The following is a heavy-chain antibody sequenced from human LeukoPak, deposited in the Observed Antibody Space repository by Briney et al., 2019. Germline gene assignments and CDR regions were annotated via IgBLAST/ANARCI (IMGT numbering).Heavy chain of an antibody. CDR1: GFTFSSYS. CDR3: ARRDIVLMVYPDY. V-gene: IGHV3-21*01. J-gene: IGHJ4*02. D-gene: IGHD2-8*01. CDR2: ISSSSSYI. Sequence: PGGSLRLSCAASGFTFSSYSMNWVRQAPGKGLEWVSSISSSSSYIYYADSVKGRFTISRDNAKSSLYLQMNSLRAEDTAVYYCARRDIVLMVYPDYWGQGTLVTVSS.